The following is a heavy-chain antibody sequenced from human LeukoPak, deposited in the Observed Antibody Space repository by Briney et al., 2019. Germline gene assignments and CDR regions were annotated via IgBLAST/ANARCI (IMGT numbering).Heavy chain of an antibody. J-gene: IGHJ6*03. CDR3: ARAEKSSHYFIRSKYYLDV. Sequence: GGSLRLSCAASGLTVSSNYMSWVRQAPGKGLEWVSVIYSGGSTYYADSVKGRFTISRDNSKNMLYLQMNSLRAEDTAVYYCARAEKSSHYFIRSKYYLDVWGKGTTVTVSS. CDR2: IYSGGST. V-gene: IGHV3-53*05. D-gene: IGHD2/OR15-2a*01. CDR1: GLTVSSNY.